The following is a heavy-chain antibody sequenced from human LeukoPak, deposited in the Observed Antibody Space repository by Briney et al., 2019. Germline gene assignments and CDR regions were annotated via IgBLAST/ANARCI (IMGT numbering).Heavy chain of an antibody. V-gene: IGHV4-59*01. CDR3: ARVGGTYTYYYDSSGYQSDAFDI. D-gene: IGHD3-22*01. Sequence: SETLSLTCTVSGGSISSYYWSWIRQPPGKGLEWIGYIYYSGSTNYNPSLKSRVTISVDTSKNQFSLKLSSVTAADTAVYYCARVGGTYTYYYDSSGYQSDAFDIWGQGTMVTVSS. CDR1: GGSISSYY. J-gene: IGHJ3*02. CDR2: IYYSGST.